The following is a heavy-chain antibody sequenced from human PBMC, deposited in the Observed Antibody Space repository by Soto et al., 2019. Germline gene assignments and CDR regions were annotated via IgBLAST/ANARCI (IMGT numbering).Heavy chain of an antibody. Sequence: GSLRLSCAASGFTFSSYAMSWVRQAPGKGLEWVSATSGSGGSTYYADSVKGRFTISRDNSKNTLYLQMNSLRAEDTAVYYRAKHAMITFGGVMDFFDYWGQGPLVTVSS. CDR3: AKHAMITFGGVMDFFDY. CDR1: GFTFSSYA. CDR2: TSGSGGST. D-gene: IGHD3-16*01. J-gene: IGHJ4*02. V-gene: IGHV3-23*01.